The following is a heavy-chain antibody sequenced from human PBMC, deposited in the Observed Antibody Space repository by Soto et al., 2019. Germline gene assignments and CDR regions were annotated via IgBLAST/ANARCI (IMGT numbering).Heavy chain of an antibody. J-gene: IGHJ4*02. CDR2: ISYDGSNK. CDR3: AEDVAVGATSFDY. D-gene: IGHD1-26*01. CDR1: GGPFSSYG. V-gene: IGHV3-30*18. Sequence: GGSLRLSCAASGGPFSSYGMHWVRQAPGKGLEWVAVISYDGSNKYYADSVKGRFTISRDNSKNTLYLQMNSLRAEDTAVYYCAEDVAVGATSFDYWGQGTLVTVSS.